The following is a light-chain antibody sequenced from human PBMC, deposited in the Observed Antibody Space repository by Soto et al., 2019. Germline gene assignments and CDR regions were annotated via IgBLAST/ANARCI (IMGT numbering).Light chain of an antibody. Sequence: EIVMTQSLSTLSVSPGERATLSCRASQSVSSNLAWYQQKPGQAPRLLIYGASTRATGIPARFSGSGSGTEFTLTISSLQSEDFAVYYCQQYNNWTPVTFGQGTKVDIK. CDR3: QQYNNWTPVT. CDR2: GAS. CDR1: QSVSSN. J-gene: IGKJ1*01. V-gene: IGKV3-15*01.